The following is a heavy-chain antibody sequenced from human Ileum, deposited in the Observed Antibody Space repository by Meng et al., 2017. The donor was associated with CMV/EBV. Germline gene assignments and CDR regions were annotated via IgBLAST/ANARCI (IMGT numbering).Heavy chain of an antibody. CDR1: GFTFSDYY. CDR3: ARDIVVVPAAHYYYYYGMDV. Sequence: GESLKISCAASGFTFSDYYMNWVRQAPGRGLEWVANIKRDGSEKYYVDSVKGRFTISRDNAKNSLYLQMNSLRAEDTAVYYCARDIVVVPAAHYYYYYGMDVWGQGTTVTVSS. J-gene: IGHJ6*02. D-gene: IGHD2-2*01. V-gene: IGHV3-7*01. CDR2: IKRDGSEK.